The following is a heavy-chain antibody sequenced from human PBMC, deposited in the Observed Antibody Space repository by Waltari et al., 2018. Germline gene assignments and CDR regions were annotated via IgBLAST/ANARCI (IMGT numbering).Heavy chain of an antibody. D-gene: IGHD3-22*01. CDR1: GYSISSGYY. CDR3: ARGGTNDSSGYYYFNYYYYGMDV. CDR2: IYHSGST. V-gene: IGHV4-38-2*01. Sequence: QVQLQESGPGLVKPSETLSLTCAVSGYSISSGYYWGWIRQPPGQGLGWIGSIYHSGSTYYNPSLKSRVTISVDTSKNQFSLKLSSVTAADTAVYYCARGGTNDSSGYYYFNYYYYGMDVWGQGTTVTVSS. J-gene: IGHJ6*02.